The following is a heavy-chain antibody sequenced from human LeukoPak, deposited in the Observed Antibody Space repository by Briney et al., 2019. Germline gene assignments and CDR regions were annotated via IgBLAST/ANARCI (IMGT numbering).Heavy chain of an antibody. CDR1: GFTFASYE. CDR2: ISSSGSPI. CDR3: VRRDVFDTSGYFYY. J-gene: IGHJ4*02. Sequence: GGSLRLSCGGSGFTFASYEVTWVRQAPGKGLEWVSYISSSGSPIYYAESVKGRFTFSRDNARNSMYLQMNNLRAEDTAVYYCVRRDVFDTSGYFYYWGQGTQATVSS. D-gene: IGHD3-3*01. V-gene: IGHV3-48*03.